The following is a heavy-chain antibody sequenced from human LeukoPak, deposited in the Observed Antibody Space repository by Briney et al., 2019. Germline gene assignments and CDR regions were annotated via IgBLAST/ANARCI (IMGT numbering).Heavy chain of an antibody. J-gene: IGHJ4*02. CDR1: GFTFSSHW. Sequence: GGSLRLSCAASGFTFSSHWMDWVRQAPGKGLEWVANIKQDGSESYYLDSVRGRFTISRDNAKNSVYLQMNSLRDEDTAVYYCARDHNWGFDFWGQGTLVAVSS. CDR2: IKQDGSES. CDR3: ARDHNWGFDF. D-gene: IGHD7-27*01. V-gene: IGHV3-7*01.